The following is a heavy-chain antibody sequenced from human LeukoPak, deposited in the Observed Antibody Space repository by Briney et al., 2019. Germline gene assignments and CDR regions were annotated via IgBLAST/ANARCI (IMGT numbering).Heavy chain of an antibody. D-gene: IGHD3-22*01. CDR3: ARDFDTMIVVVISSRFDY. CDR1: GFTFSSYG. Sequence: GGSLRLSCAASGFTFSSYGMHWVRQAPGKGLEWVAVIWYDGSNKYYADSVKGRFTISRDNSKNTLYLQMNSLRAEDTAVYCCARDFDTMIVVVISSRFDYWGQGTLVTVSS. J-gene: IGHJ4*02. CDR2: IWYDGSNK. V-gene: IGHV3-33*01.